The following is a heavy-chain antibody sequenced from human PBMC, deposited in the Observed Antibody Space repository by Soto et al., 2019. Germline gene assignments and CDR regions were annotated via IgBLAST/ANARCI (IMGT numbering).Heavy chain of an antibody. D-gene: IGHD3-10*01. Sequence: GESLKISCAASGFTFSSYAMSWVRQAPGKGLEWVSAISGSGGSTYYADSVKGRFTISRDNSKNTLYLQMNSLRAEDTAVYYCAKRPSHGSGSYYPITPNWFDPWGQGTLVTVSS. J-gene: IGHJ5*02. CDR3: AKRPSHGSGSYYPITPNWFDP. CDR1: GFTFSSYA. V-gene: IGHV3-23*01. CDR2: ISGSGGST.